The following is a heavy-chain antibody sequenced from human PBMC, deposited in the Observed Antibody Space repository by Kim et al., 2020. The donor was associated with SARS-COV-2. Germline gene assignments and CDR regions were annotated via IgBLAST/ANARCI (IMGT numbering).Heavy chain of an antibody. D-gene: IGHD3-3*01. J-gene: IGHJ5*02. Sequence: SVKVSCKASGGTFSSYAISWVRQAPGQGLEWMGGIIPIFGTANYAQKFQGRVTITADESTSTAYMELSSLRSEDTAVYYCARRSYDFWSGYYNNWFDPWGQGTLVTVSS. CDR2: IIPIFGTA. V-gene: IGHV1-69*13. CDR1: GGTFSSYA. CDR3: ARRSYDFWSGYYNNWFDP.